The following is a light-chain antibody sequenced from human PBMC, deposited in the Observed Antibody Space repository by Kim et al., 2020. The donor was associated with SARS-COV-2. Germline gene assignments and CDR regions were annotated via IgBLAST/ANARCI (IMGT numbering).Light chain of an antibody. CDR1: KLGNKY. CDR2: QDE. CDR3: LAWDSSSGSYV. V-gene: IGLV3-1*01. Sequence: PGQAASITCSGDKLGNKYASWYQQKPGQSPVLVIYQDEKRPSGIPERFSGSNSGNSATLTISGTQAMDKADYFCLAWDSSSGSYVFGPGTKVTVL. J-gene: IGLJ1*01.